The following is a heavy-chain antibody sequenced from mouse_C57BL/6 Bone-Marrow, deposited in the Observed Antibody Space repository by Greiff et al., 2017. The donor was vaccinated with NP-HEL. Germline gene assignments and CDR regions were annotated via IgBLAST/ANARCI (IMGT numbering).Heavy chain of an antibody. D-gene: IGHD2-3*01. CDR2: IRLKSDNYAT. CDR3: TVPDGYYPYYFDY. Sequence: EVKVEESGGGLVQPGGSMKLSCVASGFTFSNYWMNWVRQSPEKGLEWVAQIRLKSDNYATHYAESVKGRFTISRDDSKSSVYLQMNNLRAEDTGIYYCTVPDGYYPYYFDYGGQGTTLTVAS. V-gene: IGHV6-3*01. CDR1: GFTFSNYW. J-gene: IGHJ2*01.